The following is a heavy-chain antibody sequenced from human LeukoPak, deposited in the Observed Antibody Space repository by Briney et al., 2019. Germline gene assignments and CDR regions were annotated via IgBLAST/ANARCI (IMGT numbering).Heavy chain of an antibody. V-gene: IGHV3-7*01. CDR2: INPAGSET. D-gene: IGHD5-12*01. CDR1: GFSFNAYW. Sequence: GGSLRLSCAASGFSFNAYWMAWVRQAPGTGLEWVANINPAGSETFHVDPVKGRFSISRDHAKNLLYLQMNSLRAEDTAVYYCATFGLVAALDLWGQGTLVTVSS. J-gene: IGHJ4*02. CDR3: ATFGLVAALDL.